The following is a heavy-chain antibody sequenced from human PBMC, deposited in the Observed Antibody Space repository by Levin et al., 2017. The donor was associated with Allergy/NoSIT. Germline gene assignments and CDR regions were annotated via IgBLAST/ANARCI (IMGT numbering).Heavy chain of an antibody. Sequence: GESLKISCAASGFSFRTSAMHWVRQAPGKGLEWVAVVSLDGTNKYYADSVKGRFTISRDNSNNTLYLEMIGLRPEDTAVYFCARAHTYHSMTLFGSHYYYGMDVWGQGTTVTVSS. J-gene: IGHJ6*02. CDR3: ARAHTYHSMTLFGSHYYYGMDV. CDR2: VSLDGTNK. V-gene: IGHV3-30*04. D-gene: IGHD3-3*01. CDR1: GFSFRTSA.